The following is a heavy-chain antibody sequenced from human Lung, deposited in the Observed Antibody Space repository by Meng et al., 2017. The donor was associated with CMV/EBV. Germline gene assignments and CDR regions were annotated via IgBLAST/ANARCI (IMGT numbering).Heavy chain of an antibody. D-gene: IGHD3-3*01. CDR3: TRPQEGYDFWVDF. V-gene: IGHV3-73*01. CDR1: GFTFSGSA. J-gene: IGHJ3*01. Sequence: GGSLRLXXAASGFTFSGSAMHWVRQASGKGLEWVGRIRSKANCYATAYAASVKGRFTISRDDSKNTAYLQMNSLKTEDTAVYYCTRPQEGYDFWVDFWGQGTXVTVSS. CDR2: IRSKANCYAT.